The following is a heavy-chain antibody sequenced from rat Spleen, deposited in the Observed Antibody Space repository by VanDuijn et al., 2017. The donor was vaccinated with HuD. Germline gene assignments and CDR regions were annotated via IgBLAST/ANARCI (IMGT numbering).Heavy chain of an antibody. CDR2: ISYDGSST. V-gene: IGHV5-7*01. Sequence: EVQLVESGGGLVQPGRSLKLSCAASTLTFSDYNMAWVRQAPKKGLEWVATISYDGSSTYCRDSVKGRFTISRDNAKSTLYLQMDSLRSEDTATYYCARQSSWGNYFDYWGQGVMVTVSS. D-gene: IGHD1-2*01. J-gene: IGHJ2*01. CDR1: TLTFSDYN. CDR3: ARQSSWGNYFDY.